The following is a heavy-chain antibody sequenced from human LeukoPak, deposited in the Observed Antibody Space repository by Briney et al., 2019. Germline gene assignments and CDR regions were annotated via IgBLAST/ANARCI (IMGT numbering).Heavy chain of an antibody. D-gene: IGHD4-17*01. CDR2: ISYDGSNK. J-gene: IGHJ4*02. V-gene: IGHV3-30*04. CDR1: GFTFSSYA. CDR3: ARGPDYGDFLL. Sequence: PGGSLRLSCAASGFTFSSYAMHWVRQAPGKGLEWVAVISYDGSNKYCADSVKGRFTISRDNSKNTLYLQMNSLRAEDTAVYYCARGPDYGDFLLWGQGTLVTVSS.